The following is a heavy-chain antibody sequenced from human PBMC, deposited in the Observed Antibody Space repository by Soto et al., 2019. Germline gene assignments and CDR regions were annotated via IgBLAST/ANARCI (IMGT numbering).Heavy chain of an antibody. J-gene: IGHJ4*02. Sequence: GGSLRLSCAASGFSFSTYAMTWVRQAPGKGLEWVSAISGSDGKTFYADSVKGRFSISRDTSQSTLYLQMNSLRADDTAMYYCARWSYLDYWGQGTRVTVSS. CDR2: ISGSDGKT. CDR3: ARWSYLDY. CDR1: GFSFSTYA. V-gene: IGHV3-23*01. D-gene: IGHD3-3*01.